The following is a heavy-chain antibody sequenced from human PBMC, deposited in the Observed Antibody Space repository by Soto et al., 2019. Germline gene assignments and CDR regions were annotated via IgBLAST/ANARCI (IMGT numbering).Heavy chain of an antibody. CDR3: AREVAAGATFREDVFDI. J-gene: IGHJ3*02. D-gene: IGHD2-15*01. CDR1: GGTFSNHA. Sequence: QVQLVQSGAEVKKPGSSVKVSCKASGGTFSNHAINWVRQAPGQGLEWMGRIIPIFTTTDYAQRFQGRVTITADDSTITAYMELSSLKHDDTAVYYCAREVAAGATFREDVFDIWGQGTMVTVSS. CDR2: IIPIFTTT. V-gene: IGHV1-69*12.